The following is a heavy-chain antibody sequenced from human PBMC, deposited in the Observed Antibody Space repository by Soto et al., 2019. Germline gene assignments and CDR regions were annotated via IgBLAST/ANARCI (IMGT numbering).Heavy chain of an antibody. Sequence: EVQLVESGGGLVQPGGSLRLSCVASGLTLSRYWMSWVRQAAGKGLEWVANIKEDGGKTYYVDSVKGRFTISRDNATNSVYLQINSLRVEDTGVYYCTRDYYGPGPDWGQGTLVIVSS. V-gene: IGHV3-7*04. CDR2: IKEDGGKT. J-gene: IGHJ4*02. CDR1: GLTLSRYW. CDR3: TRDYYGPGPD. D-gene: IGHD1-26*01.